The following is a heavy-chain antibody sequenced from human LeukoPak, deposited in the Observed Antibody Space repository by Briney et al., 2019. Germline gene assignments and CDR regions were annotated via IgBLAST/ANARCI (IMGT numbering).Heavy chain of an antibody. CDR2: VSSSSSYI. Sequence: PGGSLRLSCAASGFTFSSYSMNWVRQAPGKGLEWVSSVSSSSSYIYYADSVKGRFTISRDNAKNSLYLQMSSLRAEDTAVYYCATDPPWTSDAFDVWGQGTMVTVSS. CDR3: ATDPPWTSDAFDV. J-gene: IGHJ3*01. CDR1: GFTFSSYS. V-gene: IGHV3-21*01. D-gene: IGHD1-1*01.